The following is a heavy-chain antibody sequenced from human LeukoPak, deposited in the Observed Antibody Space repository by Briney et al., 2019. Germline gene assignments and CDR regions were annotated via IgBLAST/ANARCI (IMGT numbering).Heavy chain of an antibody. D-gene: IGHD2-8*02. J-gene: IGHJ4*02. V-gene: IGHV1-2*02. CDR1: GYTFTGYY. Sequence: ASVKVSCKASGYTFTGYYIHWVRQAPGQGLEWMGWINPDSGDTKYAQKFQGRVSMTRDTSISTAYMELSSLTSDDTAVYYCSTEDKYCTGANCGVFWGQGTLVTVSS. CDR2: INPDSGDT. CDR3: STEDKYCTGANCGVF.